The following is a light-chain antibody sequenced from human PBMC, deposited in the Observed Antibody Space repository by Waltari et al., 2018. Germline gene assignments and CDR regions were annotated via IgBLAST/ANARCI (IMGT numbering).Light chain of an antibody. J-gene: IGKJ1*01. Sequence: EIVMTQSPATLSVSPGERATLSCRASQSVSSNLAWYQQKPGQAPRLLIYGASTRATGIPARFSGSGSETEFTLTISSLQSEYFAVYYCHQYNNWWTFGQGTKVEIK. CDR3: HQYNNWWT. CDR1: QSVSSN. CDR2: GAS. V-gene: IGKV3-15*01.